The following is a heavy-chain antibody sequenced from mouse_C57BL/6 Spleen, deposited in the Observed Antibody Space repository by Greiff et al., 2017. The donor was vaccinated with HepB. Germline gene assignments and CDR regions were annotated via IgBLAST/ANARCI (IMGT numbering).Heavy chain of an antibody. CDR3: TREVICYDFYYAMDY. V-gene: IGHV1-15*01. CDR1: GYTFTDYE. CDR2: IDPETGGT. J-gene: IGHJ4*01. D-gene: IGHD2-4*01. Sequence: QVQLKESGAELVRPGASVTLSCKASGYTFTDYEMHWVKQTPVHGLEWIGAIDPETGGTAYNQKFKGKAILTADKSSSTAYMELRSLTSEDSAVYYCTREVICYDFYYAMDYWGQGTSVTVSS.